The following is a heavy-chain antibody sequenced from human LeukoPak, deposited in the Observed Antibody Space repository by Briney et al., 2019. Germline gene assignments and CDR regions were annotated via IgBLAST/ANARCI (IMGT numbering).Heavy chain of an antibody. CDR2: TSYRSNWNN. CDR1: GDSVSSNSAI. CDR3: ARGNYGMDV. J-gene: IGHJ6*02. Sequence: SQTLSLTCAISGDSVSSNSAIWNWIRQSPARGLEWLGRTSYRSNWNNDYALSVKSRITINPDTSKNQFSLQLNSVTPEDTAVYYCARGNYGMDVWGQGTTVTVSS. V-gene: IGHV6-1*01.